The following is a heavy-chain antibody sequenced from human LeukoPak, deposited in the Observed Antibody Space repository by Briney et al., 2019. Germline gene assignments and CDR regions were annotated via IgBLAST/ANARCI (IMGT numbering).Heavy chain of an antibody. J-gene: IGHJ4*02. CDR2: TNEDGSQK. D-gene: IGHD5-24*01. Sequence: GGSPRLSCADSGFTFSNSWMAWVRQVPGKGLEWVANTNEDGSQKNYLDSVKGRFTIPRDNAKKSLYLQMNSLRVEDTAVYYCARDRAYNRFDYWGQGTLVTVSS. CDR1: GFTFSNSW. V-gene: IGHV3-7*01. CDR3: ARDRAYNRFDY.